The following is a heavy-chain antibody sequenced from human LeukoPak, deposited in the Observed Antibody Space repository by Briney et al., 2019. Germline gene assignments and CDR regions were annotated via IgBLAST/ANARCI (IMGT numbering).Heavy chain of an antibody. D-gene: IGHD3-10*01. CDR2: IRSKANSYAT. CDR3: TRGSGSYYNLGYYYGMDV. Sequence: PGGSLKLSCVASGFTFSGSAMHWVRHASGKGLEWVGRIRSKANSYATAYAASVKGRFTISRDDSKNTAYLQMNSLKTEDTAVYYCTRGSGSYYNLGYYYGMDVWGQGTTVTVSS. V-gene: IGHV3-73*01. J-gene: IGHJ6*02. CDR1: GFTFSGSA.